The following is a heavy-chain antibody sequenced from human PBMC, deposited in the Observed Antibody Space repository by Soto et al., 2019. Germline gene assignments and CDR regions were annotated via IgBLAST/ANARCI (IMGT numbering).Heavy chain of an antibody. CDR1: GFTFSSYW. J-gene: IGHJ4*02. Sequence: GGSLRLSCAASGFTFSSYWMSWVRQAPGKGLEWVANIKQDGSEKYYVDSVKGRFTISRDNAKNSLYLQMNSLRAEDTAVYYCAREWGYGDYVGPPVGFDYWGQGTLVTVSS. V-gene: IGHV3-7*01. CDR2: IKQDGSEK. CDR3: AREWGYGDYVGPPVGFDY. D-gene: IGHD4-17*01.